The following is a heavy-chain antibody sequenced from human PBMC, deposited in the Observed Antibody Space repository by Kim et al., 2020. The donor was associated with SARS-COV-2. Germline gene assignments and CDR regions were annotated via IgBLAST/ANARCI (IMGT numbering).Heavy chain of an antibody. V-gene: IGHV1-18*01. J-gene: IGHJ6*02. Sequence: ASVKVSCKASGYTFTSYGISWVRQAPGQGLEWMGWISAYNGNTNYAQKLQGRVTMTTDTSTSTAYMELRSLRSDDTAVYYCARDFQFGDFWSGYYTGYYGMDVWGQGTTVTVSS. CDR2: ISAYNGNT. CDR3: ARDFQFGDFWSGYYTGYYGMDV. CDR1: GYTFTSYG. D-gene: IGHD3-3*01.